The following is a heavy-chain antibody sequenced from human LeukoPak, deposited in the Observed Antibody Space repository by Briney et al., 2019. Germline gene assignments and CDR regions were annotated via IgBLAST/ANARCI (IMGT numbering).Heavy chain of an antibody. CDR1: GGSISSVGYY. CDR2: IYHSGST. CDR3: ARRPMTIFGVAYPFDP. Sequence: SQTLSLTCTVSGGSISSVGYYWSWIRQPPGKGLEWIGYIYHSGSTYYNPSLKRRVTISVDTSKNQFSLKLSSVTAADTAVYYCARRPMTIFGVAYPFDPWGQGALVTVSS. D-gene: IGHD3-3*01. J-gene: IGHJ5*02. V-gene: IGHV4-30-2*03.